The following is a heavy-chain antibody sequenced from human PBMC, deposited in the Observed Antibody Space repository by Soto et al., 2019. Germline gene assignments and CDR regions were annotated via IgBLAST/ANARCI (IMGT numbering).Heavy chain of an antibody. V-gene: IGHV3-23*01. Sequence: EVQLLESGGDLVQPGGSLRLSCAASGFTFSSYSMTWVRQAPGRGLEWVSAISGSGGSPYYADSVKGRFTISRDNSKNTLYLQMIILRAEDTALYYCAKGWSDYSNYEVDYWGQGTLVTVSS. D-gene: IGHD4-4*01. CDR1: GFTFSSYS. CDR2: ISGSGGSP. CDR3: AKGWSDYSNYEVDY. J-gene: IGHJ4*02.